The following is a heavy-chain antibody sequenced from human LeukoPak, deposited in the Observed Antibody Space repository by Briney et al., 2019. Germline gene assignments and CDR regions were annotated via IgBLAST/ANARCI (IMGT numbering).Heavy chain of an antibody. CDR2: ITSSSTYI. V-gene: IGHV3-21*01. D-gene: IGHD3-10*01. CDR3: AREGGDYTSGSYNDF. CDR1: GFTFNIYE. J-gene: IGHJ4*02. Sequence: GGSLRLSCAASGFTFNIYEMSWVRQAPGKGLEWVSSITSSSTYIYYADSVKGRFTISRDNAKNSLYLQMNSLRDEDTAVYYCAREGGDYTSGSYNDFWGQGTLVTVSS.